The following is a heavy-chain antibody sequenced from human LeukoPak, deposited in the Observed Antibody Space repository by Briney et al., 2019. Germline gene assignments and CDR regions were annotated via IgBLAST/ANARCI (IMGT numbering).Heavy chain of an antibody. V-gene: IGHV1-69*13. CDR2: IIPIFGTA. CDR3: ARGRDSGSYSHFQH. Sequence: ASVKVSCKASGGTFSSYAISWVRQAPGQGLEWMGGIIPIFGTANYAQKFQGRVTITADESTSTAYMELSSLRSEDTAVYYCARGRDSGSYSHFQHWGQGTLVTVSS. D-gene: IGHD1-26*01. CDR1: GGTFSSYA. J-gene: IGHJ1*01.